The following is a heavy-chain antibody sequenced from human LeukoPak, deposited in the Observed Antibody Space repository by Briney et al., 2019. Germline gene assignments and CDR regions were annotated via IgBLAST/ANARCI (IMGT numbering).Heavy chain of an antibody. D-gene: IGHD3-16*01. CDR3: ARGDDYIWGSAFNWFDP. CDR2: INPNSGGT. J-gene: IGHJ5*02. Sequence: ASVKVSCKASGYTFTDYYIQWMRQAPGQGLEWMGWINPNSGGTNYGQKFQGRVTMTRDTSNSTAYMELNRLRSDDTAVYYCARGDDYIWGSAFNWFDPWGQGTLVTVSS. CDR1: GYTFTDYY. V-gene: IGHV1-2*02.